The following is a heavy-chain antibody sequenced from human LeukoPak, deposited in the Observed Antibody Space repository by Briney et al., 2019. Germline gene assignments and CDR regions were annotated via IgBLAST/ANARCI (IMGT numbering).Heavy chain of an antibody. D-gene: IGHD3-3*01. Sequence: LSETLSLTCAVYGGSFSGYYWSWIRQPPGKGLEWIGEINHSGSTNYNPSLKSRVTISVDTSKNQFSLKLSSVTAADTAVYYCAREHDFWSGYSFDYWGQETLVTVSS. CDR2: INHSGST. CDR1: GGSFSGYY. J-gene: IGHJ4*02. CDR3: AREHDFWSGYSFDY. V-gene: IGHV4-34*01.